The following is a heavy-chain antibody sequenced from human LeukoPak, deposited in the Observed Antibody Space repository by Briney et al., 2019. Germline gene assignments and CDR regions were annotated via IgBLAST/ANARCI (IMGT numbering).Heavy chain of an antibody. J-gene: IGHJ4*02. Sequence: GGSLRLSCAASGFIYTSYGMNWVRQAPGKGLEWVSAISGSDTYTDYADSVKGRFTLSRDNSKKMVFLQMNSLRPEDTAVYYCAKDLYSSNWFGLDYWGQGTLVTVSS. V-gene: IGHV3-23*01. CDR2: ISGSDTYT. CDR1: GFIYTSYG. CDR3: AKDLYSSNWFGLDY. D-gene: IGHD6-13*01.